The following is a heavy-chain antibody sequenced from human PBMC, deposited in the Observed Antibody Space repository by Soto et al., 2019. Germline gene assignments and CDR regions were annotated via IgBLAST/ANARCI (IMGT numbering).Heavy chain of an antibody. J-gene: IGHJ4*02. CDR1: GYTLTGYY. CDR3: ARESSGYYWVH. V-gene: IGHV1-46*04. D-gene: IGHD3-22*01. CDR2: INTSDGST. Sequence: QVQLVQSGAEVRKPGASVRVSCKASGYTLTGYYMHWVRQAPGHGLEWMGRINTSDGSTGYTQKLQDRLTLTRDTSTSTVYMELSSLKSEDTAVYYCARESSGYYWVHWGQGTLVTVS.